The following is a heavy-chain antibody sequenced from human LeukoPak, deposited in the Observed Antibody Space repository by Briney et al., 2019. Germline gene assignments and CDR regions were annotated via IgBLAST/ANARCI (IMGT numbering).Heavy chain of an antibody. CDR1: GFTFSSYV. J-gene: IGHJ4*02. CDR3: ARDRSGWPDFYFDF. Sequence: GGSLRLSCAASGFTFSSYVMHWARQAPGKGLEWVAVISSDGNNKYYADSVKGRFTISRDSSKSTLYLQMNSLRAEDTAVYYCARDRSGWPDFYFDFWGQGTLVTVSS. V-gene: IGHV3-30-3*01. D-gene: IGHD6-19*01. CDR2: ISSDGNNK.